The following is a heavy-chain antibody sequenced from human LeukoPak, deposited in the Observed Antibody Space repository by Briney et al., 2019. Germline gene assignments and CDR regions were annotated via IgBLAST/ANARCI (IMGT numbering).Heavy chain of an antibody. V-gene: IGHV1-2*02. J-gene: IGHJ3*02. CDR2: INPNSGGT. D-gene: IGHD6-19*01. CDR1: GYTFTGYY. Sequence: ASVKVSCKASGYTFTGYYMHWVRQAPGQGLEWMGWINPNSGGTNYAQKFQGRVTMTRDTSISTAYMELSRLRSDDTAVYYCARVSSGLQRAAFDIWGQGTMVTVSS. CDR3: ARVSSGLQRAAFDI.